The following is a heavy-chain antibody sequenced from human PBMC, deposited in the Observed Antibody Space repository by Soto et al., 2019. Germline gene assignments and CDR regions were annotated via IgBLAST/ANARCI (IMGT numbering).Heavy chain of an antibody. V-gene: IGHV1-58*01. CDR2: IVVGSGNT. Sequence: SVKVSCKASGFTFTSSAVQWVRQARGQRLEWIGWIVVGSGNTNYAQKFQERVTITRDMSTSTAYMELSSLRSEDTALYYCAADSSSSDYYYYGMDVWGQGTTVTVSS. CDR3: AADSSSSDYYYYGMDV. CDR1: GFTFTSSA. D-gene: IGHD6-6*01. J-gene: IGHJ6*02.